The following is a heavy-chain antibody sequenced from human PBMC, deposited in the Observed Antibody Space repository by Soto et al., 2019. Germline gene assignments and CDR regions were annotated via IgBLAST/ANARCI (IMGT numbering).Heavy chain of an antibody. D-gene: IGHD5-12*01. J-gene: IGHJ6*02. Sequence: GASVKVSFKASGYTFTSYGISWVRQAPGQGLEWMGWISAYNGNTNYAQKLQGRVTMTTDTSTSTAYMELRSLRSDDTAVYYCARGGIVATIVSGKHYYYYYGMDVWGQGTTVTVSS. V-gene: IGHV1-18*01. CDR3: ARGGIVATIVSGKHYYYYYGMDV. CDR1: GYTFTSYG. CDR2: ISAYNGNT.